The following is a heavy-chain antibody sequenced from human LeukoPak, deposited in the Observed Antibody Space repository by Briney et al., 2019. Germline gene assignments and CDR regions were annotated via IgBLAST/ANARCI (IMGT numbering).Heavy chain of an antibody. D-gene: IGHD5-24*01. CDR3: ARHAVRDGYNRHNDY. Sequence: GESLKISCQASGYSFTSYWIGWVRQMPGKGLEWMGIIYPGDSDTRYSPSFQGQVTISADKSISTAYLQWSSLKASDTAMYYCARHAVRDGYNRHNDYWGQGTLVTVSS. J-gene: IGHJ4*02. CDR2: IYPGDSDT. V-gene: IGHV5-51*01. CDR1: GYSFTSYW.